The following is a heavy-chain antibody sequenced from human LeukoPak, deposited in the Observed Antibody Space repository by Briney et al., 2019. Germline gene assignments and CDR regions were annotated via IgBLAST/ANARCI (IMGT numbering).Heavy chain of an antibody. J-gene: IGHJ5*02. CDR2: IYYSGST. CDR3: ARHLSSSYSNWFDP. Sequence: PSETLSLTCTVSGGSISSYYWSWIRQPPGKGLEWIGHIYYSGSTNYNPSLKSRVTISVDTSKNQFSLKLSSVTAADTAVYYCARHLSSSYSNWFDPWGQGTLVTVSS. CDR1: GGSISSYY. D-gene: IGHD6-13*01. V-gene: IGHV4-59*08.